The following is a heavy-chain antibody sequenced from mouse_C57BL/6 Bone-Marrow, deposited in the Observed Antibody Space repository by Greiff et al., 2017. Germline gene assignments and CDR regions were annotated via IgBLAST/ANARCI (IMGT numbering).Heavy chain of an antibody. J-gene: IGHJ1*03. Sequence: QVQLQQPGTELVKPGASVKLSCKASGYTFTSYWMHWVKPRPGQGLEWIGNINPSNGGTNYNEKFKSKATLTVDKSSSTAYMQLSSLTSEDSAVYYCARGDYSRGYFDVWGTGTTVTVSS. CDR1: GYTFTSYW. CDR3: ARGDYSRGYFDV. D-gene: IGHD1-1*01. V-gene: IGHV1-53*01. CDR2: INPSNGGT.